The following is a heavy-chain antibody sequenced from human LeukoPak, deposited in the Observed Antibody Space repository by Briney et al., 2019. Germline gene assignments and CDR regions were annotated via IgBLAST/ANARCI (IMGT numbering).Heavy chain of an antibody. CDR3: AREPGYSYGAFDY. CDR2: LYSDGTT. V-gene: IGHV3-53*01. CDR1: GFTVSSNY. Sequence: GGSLRLSCAASGFTVSSNYMTWVRQAPGEGLEWVSVLYSDGTTYYADSVKGRFTISRDNSKNTLYLQMSSLRADDTAVYYCAREPGYSYGAFDYWGQGTLVTVSS. D-gene: IGHD5-18*01. J-gene: IGHJ4*02.